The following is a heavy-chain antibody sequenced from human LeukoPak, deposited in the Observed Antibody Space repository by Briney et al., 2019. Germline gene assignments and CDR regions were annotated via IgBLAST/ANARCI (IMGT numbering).Heavy chain of an antibody. CDR3: TRESGPYCPFGY. D-gene: IGHD1-26*01. Sequence: SETLSLTCTVSGGSISSGGYFWSWIRQHPGKGLEWIGYIYYSGSTYYNPSLIGRVITSLDESRNQLSLTLTSVTAADTAMYYCTRESGPYCPFGYWGQGILVSVSS. CDR2: IYYSGST. CDR1: GGSISSGGYF. V-gene: IGHV4-31*03. J-gene: IGHJ4*02.